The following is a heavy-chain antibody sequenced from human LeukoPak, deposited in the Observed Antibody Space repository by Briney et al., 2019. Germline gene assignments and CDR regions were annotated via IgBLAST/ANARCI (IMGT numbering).Heavy chain of an antibody. V-gene: IGHV4-59*08. Sequence: SETLSLTCTVSGGSISSYYWSWIRQPPGKGLEWIGYIYYSGSTNYNPSLKSRVTISVDTSKNQFSLKLSSVTAADTAVYYCARAHIAVAGTLYYYYGMDVWGQGTTVTVSS. J-gene: IGHJ6*02. CDR2: IYYSGST. D-gene: IGHD6-19*01. CDR3: ARAHIAVAGTLYYYYGMDV. CDR1: GGSISSYY.